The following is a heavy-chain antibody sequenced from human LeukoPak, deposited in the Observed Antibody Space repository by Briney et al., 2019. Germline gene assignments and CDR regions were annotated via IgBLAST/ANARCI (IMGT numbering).Heavy chain of an antibody. V-gene: IGHV3-23*01. D-gene: IGHD2-2*01. CDR3: AKDRPYIVVVPAANDY. CDR2: ISGSGGST. CDR1: GFTFSSYA. J-gene: IGHJ4*02. Sequence: RPGGSLRLSCAASGFTFSSYAMSWVRQAPGKGLEWVSTISGSGGSTYYADSVKGRFTISRDNSKNTLYLQMNSLRAEDTAVYYCAKDRPYIVVVPAANDYWGQGTLVTVSS.